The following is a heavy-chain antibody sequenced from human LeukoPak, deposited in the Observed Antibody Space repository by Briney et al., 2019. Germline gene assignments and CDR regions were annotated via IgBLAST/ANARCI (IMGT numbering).Heavy chain of an antibody. V-gene: IGHV4-31*03. Sequence: SQTLSLTCTVSGGSISSGGFYWTWIRQHPGKGLEWIGYIYYSGSTNYNPSLKSRVTISVDTSKNQFSLKLSSVTAADTAVYYCARGEAYDILTGYNSYYFDYWGQGTLVTVSS. CDR3: ARGEAYDILTGYNSYYFDY. D-gene: IGHD3-9*01. CDR2: IYYSGST. J-gene: IGHJ4*02. CDR1: GGSISSGGFY.